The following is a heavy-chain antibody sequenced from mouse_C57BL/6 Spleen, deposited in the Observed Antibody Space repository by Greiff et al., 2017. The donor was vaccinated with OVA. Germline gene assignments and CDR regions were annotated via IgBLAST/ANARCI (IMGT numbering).Heavy chain of an antibody. CDR3: TRDYSNYGGYYFDY. CDR1: GFTFSSYA. CDR2: ISSGGDYI. Sequence: EVQVVESGEGLVKPGGSLKLSCAASGFTFSSYAMSWVRQTPEKRLEWVAYISSGGDYIYYADTVKGRFTISRDNARNTLYLQMSSLKSEDTAMYYCTRDYSNYGGYYFDYWGQGTTLTVSS. D-gene: IGHD2-5*01. V-gene: IGHV5-9-1*02. J-gene: IGHJ2*01.